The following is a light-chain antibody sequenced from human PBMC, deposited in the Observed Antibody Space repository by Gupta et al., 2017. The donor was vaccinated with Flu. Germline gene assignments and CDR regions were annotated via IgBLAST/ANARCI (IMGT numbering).Light chain of an antibody. Sequence: PSALSATVRDRVTITCRASQSIAGYLHWYQQKPGKAPRLLIFSATNLETGVPSRFRGSGSGTDFTLTISKLQPEDFATYYCQQCYSTLRSFGQGTKVEIK. CDR3: QQCYSTLRS. J-gene: IGKJ1*01. CDR1: QSIAGY. CDR2: SAT. V-gene: IGKV1-39*01.